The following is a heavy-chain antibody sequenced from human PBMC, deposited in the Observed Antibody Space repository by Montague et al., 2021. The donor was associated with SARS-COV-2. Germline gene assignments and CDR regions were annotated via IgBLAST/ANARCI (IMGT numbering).Heavy chain of an antibody. CDR1: GGSFSGYY. CDR2: INHSGST. CDR3: ARGARQGYGFRLGSFDY. D-gene: IGHD3-10*01. J-gene: IGHJ4*02. V-gene: IGHV4-34*01. Sequence: SDTLSLTCAVYGGSFSGYYRNWIRQPPGKGLEWIGEINHSGSTNYNPSLKSRVTMSVDTSKNQFSLKLSSVTAADTAVYYCARGARQGYGFRLGSFDYWGQGTLVTVSS.